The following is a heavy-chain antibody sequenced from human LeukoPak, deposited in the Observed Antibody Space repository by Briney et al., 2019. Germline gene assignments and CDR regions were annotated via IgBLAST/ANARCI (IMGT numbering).Heavy chain of an antibody. V-gene: IGHV3-23*01. D-gene: IGHD3-10*01. J-gene: IGHJ4*02. CDR1: GFTFSSYA. CDR3: AKDPVTMVREYYFDY. CDR2: ISGSGGST. Sequence: PGGSLRLSCAASGFTFSSYAMSWVRQAPGKGLEWVSAISGSGGSTYYADSVKGRFTISRDNSKSTLYLQMNSLRAEDTAVYYCAKDPVTMVREYYFDYWGQGTLVTVSS.